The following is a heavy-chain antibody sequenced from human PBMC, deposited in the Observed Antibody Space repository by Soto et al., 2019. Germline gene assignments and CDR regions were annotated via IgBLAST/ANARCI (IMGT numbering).Heavy chain of an antibody. V-gene: IGHV1-69*06. D-gene: IGHD2-15*01. CDR1: GGTFSSYA. CDR2: IIPIFGTA. J-gene: IGHJ6*02. Sequence: SVKVSCKASGGTFSSYAICWVRQAPGQGLEWMGGIIPIFGTANYAQKFQGRVTITADKSTSTAYMELSSLRSEDTAVYYCESPPRMAYYYYGMDVWGQGTTVTVSS. CDR3: ESPPRMAYYYYGMDV.